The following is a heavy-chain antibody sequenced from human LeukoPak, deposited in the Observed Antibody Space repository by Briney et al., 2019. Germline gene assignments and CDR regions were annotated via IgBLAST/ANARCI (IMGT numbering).Heavy chain of an antibody. Sequence: SVKVSCKASGGTFSSYAISWVRQAPGQGLEWMGGIIPIFGTANYAQKFQGRVTITADESTSTAYMEPSSLRSEDTAVYYCARTRITMIVVAPFDYWGQGTLVTVSS. CDR1: GGTFSSYA. D-gene: IGHD3-22*01. CDR2: IIPIFGTA. J-gene: IGHJ4*02. CDR3: ARTRITMIVVAPFDY. V-gene: IGHV1-69*01.